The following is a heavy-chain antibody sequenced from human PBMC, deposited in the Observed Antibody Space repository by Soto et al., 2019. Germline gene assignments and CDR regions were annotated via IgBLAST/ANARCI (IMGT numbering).Heavy chain of an antibody. V-gene: IGHV3-30-3*01. D-gene: IGHD6-13*01. Sequence: QVQLVESGGGVVQPGRSLRLSCAASGFTFSSYAMHWVRQAPGKGLEWVAVISYDGSNKYYADSVKGRFTISRDNSKTTLYLQMNSLRAEDTAVYYCSCIAAAGGGYWGQGTLVTVSS. J-gene: IGHJ4*02. CDR3: SCIAAAGGGY. CDR2: ISYDGSNK. CDR1: GFTFSSYA.